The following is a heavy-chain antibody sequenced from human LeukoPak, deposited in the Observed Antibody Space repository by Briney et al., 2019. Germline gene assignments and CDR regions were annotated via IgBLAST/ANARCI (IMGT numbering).Heavy chain of an antibody. D-gene: IGHD4/OR15-4a*01. J-gene: IGHJ4*02. CDR3: SRGLTESGAKYYSDH. CDR1: GFTFGDYA. V-gene: IGHV3-49*04. CDR2: IRSRLYGGAA. Sequence: PGRSLRLSCTASGFTFGDYAVSWVRQAPGKGLEWVGLIRSRLYGGAAEYGASVKGRFTVSRDDSQRVAYLQMNSLQTDDTGIYFCSRGLTESGAKYYSDHWGQGTLVTVSS.